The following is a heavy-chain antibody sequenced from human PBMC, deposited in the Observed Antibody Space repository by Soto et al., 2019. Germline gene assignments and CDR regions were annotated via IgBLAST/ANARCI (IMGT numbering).Heavy chain of an antibody. V-gene: IGHV2-70*11. Sequence: SGPTLVNPTQTLTLTCTFSGFSLSTSGMCVSWIRQPPGKALEWLARIDWDDDKYYSTSLKTRLTISKDTSKNQVVLTMTNMDPVDTATYYCARDSVALYYYYGMDVWGQGTTVTVSS. CDR1: GFSLSTSGMC. CDR2: IDWDDDK. J-gene: IGHJ6*02. D-gene: IGHD2-21*01. CDR3: ARDSVALYYYYGMDV.